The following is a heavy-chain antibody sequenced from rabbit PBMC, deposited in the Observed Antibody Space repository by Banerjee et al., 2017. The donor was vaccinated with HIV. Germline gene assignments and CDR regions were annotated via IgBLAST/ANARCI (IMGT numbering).Heavy chain of an antibody. CDR3: ARDRNSYDDYGDFDL. CDR2: IANGISDTT. J-gene: IGHJ4*01. D-gene: IGHD2-1*01. Sequence: QEQLVESGGGLVQPEGSLTLTCTASGFSFSSVYDMSWVRQAPGKGLEWIACIANGISDTTYYASWAKGRFTISKTSSTTVTLQMTSLTAADTATYFCARDRNSYDDYGDFDLWGPGTLVTVS. V-gene: IGHV1S45*01. CDR1: GFSFSSVYD.